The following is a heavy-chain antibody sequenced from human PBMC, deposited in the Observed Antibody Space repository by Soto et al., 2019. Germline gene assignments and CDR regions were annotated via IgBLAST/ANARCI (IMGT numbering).Heavy chain of an antibody. V-gene: IGHV3-7*01. CDR3: ARSRSWGRATPTTLDF. J-gene: IGHJ6*02. Sequence: EVQLVESGGGLVQPGGSLRLSCAASGFTFSYYWMSWVRQAPGKGLEWVANIKEDESENYYVDSVKGRFTISRDNVKNSLYLQMNSLRAEDTAVYYCARSRSWGRATPTTLDFWGQGTTVTVSS. CDR1: GFTFSYYW. D-gene: IGHD3-16*01. CDR2: IKEDESEN.